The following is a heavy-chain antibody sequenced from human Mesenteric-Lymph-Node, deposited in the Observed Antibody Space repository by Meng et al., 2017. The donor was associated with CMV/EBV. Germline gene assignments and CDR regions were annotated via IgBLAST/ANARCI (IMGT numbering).Heavy chain of an antibody. CDR3: ARGGVVGATWPYYYGMDV. Sequence: GGSLRLSCAASGFTFENYGMTWVRQAPGKGLEWVSGLSGNGKSIGYADSVKGRFTISRDNAKNSLYLQMNSLRAEDTALYYCARGGVVGATWPYYYGMDVWGQGTTVTVSS. D-gene: IGHD1-26*01. J-gene: IGHJ6*02. CDR1: GFTFENYG. CDR2: LSGNGKSI. V-gene: IGHV3-20*04.